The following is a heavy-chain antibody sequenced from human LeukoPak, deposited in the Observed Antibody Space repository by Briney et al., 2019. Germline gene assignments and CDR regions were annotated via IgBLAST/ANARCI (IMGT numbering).Heavy chain of an antibody. CDR2: ISGSGGST. CDR1: GFTFSSYA. J-gene: IGHJ5*02. D-gene: IGHD3-9*01. V-gene: IGHV3-23*01. Sequence: GGSLRLSCAASGFTFSSYAMSWVRQAPGKGLEWVSAISGSGGSTYYADSVKGRFTISRDNSKNTLYLQMNSLIAEDTAVYYCAKEFLDYDIAVEDWFDPWGQGTLVTVSS. CDR3: AKEFLDYDIAVEDWFDP.